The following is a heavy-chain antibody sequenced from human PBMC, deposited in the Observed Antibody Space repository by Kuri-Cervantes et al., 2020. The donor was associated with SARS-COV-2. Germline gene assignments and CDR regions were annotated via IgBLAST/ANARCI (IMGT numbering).Heavy chain of an antibody. V-gene: IGHV3-7*01. Sequence: GESLKISCEASGISFSYYWMTWVRQTPGRGLEWVANIKQDGSEKYYVDSVKGRFTISRDNAGNSLFLQMNSLRSEDTAVYYCAKDLEDIVVVPAVGFDYWGQGTLVTVSS. CDR2: IKQDGSEK. J-gene: IGHJ4*02. CDR3: AKDLEDIVVVPAVGFDY. D-gene: IGHD2-2*01. CDR1: GISFSYYW.